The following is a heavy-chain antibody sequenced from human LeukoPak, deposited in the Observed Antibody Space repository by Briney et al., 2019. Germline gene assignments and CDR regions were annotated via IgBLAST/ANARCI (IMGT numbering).Heavy chain of an antibody. V-gene: IGHV3-7*01. CDR1: GFTFSSYA. D-gene: IGHD2-21*02. CDR2: IKQDGSEK. J-gene: IGHJ4*02. Sequence: GGALRLSCAASGFTFSSYAMSLVRQAPGKGLECVANIKQDGSEKYYVDSVRGLFTISRDNAKNSLYLNMNTLRVGDTPVYFCARDSGCRGGVCYSCFDVWGQGTMVTVSS. CDR3: ARDSGCRGGVCYSCFDV.